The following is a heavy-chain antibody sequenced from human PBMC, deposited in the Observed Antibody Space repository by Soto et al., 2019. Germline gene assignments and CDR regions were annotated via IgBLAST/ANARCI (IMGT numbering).Heavy chain of an antibody. CDR3: ANGSGWLFDF. J-gene: IGHJ4*02. CDR2: IYWDDDN. D-gene: IGHD6-19*01. V-gene: IGHV2-5*02. CDR1: GFSLTSNAVG. Sequence: QITLKESGPTLVKPTQTLTLTGTFSGFSLTSNAVGVGWFRQPPGKALEWLALIYWDDDNHYSPSLKSRLTFTQATSKNHVNVITTHITPVNTVTCHSANGSGWLFDFCGKGTLVTVSS.